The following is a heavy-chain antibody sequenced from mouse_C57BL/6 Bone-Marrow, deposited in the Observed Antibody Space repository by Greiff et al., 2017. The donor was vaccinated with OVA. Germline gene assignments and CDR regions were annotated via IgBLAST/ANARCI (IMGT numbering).Heavy chain of an antibody. CDR2: IGPGSGST. D-gene: IGHD1-1*01. CDR1: GYTFTDYY. J-gene: IGHJ3*01. CDR3: ARSPYYYGSSPFAY. V-gene: IGHV1-77*01. Sequence: VNVVESGAELVKPGASVKISCKASGYTFTDYYINWVKQRPGQGLEWIGKIGPGSGSTYYNEKFKGKATLTADKSSSTAYMQLSSLTSEDSAVYFCARSPYYYGSSPFAYWGQGTLVTVSA.